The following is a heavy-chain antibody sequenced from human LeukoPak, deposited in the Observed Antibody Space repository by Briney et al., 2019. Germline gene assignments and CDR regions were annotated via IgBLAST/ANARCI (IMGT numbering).Heavy chain of an antibody. CDR1: GGSISGYY. J-gene: IGHJ4*02. V-gene: IGHV4-59*01. CDR3: ARDGRAGSLFAY. Sequence: PSETLSLTCTVSGGSISGYYWSWIRQPPGKGLEWVGYISYSGSTNYTPSLKSRVTISVDTSKNQFSLKLSSVTAADTAIYYCARDGRAGSLFAYWGQGTLVTVSS. D-gene: IGHD6-19*01. CDR2: ISYSGST.